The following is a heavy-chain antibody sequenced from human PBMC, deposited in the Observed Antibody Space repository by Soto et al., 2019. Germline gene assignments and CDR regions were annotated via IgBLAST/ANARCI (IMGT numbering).Heavy chain of an antibody. J-gene: IGHJ3*02. Sequence: QVQLVQSGAEVKKPGASVKVSCKASGYPFTNYAMHWVRQAPGQRLEWMGWINTGNGDTKYSQKFQGRVTITRDASASTAYMELSSLESEDTTVYYCARDNCYADNCYNDAFDIWGQGTMVTVSS. CDR2: INTGNGDT. V-gene: IGHV1-3*04. D-gene: IGHD2-2*02. CDR3: ARDNCYADNCYNDAFDI. CDR1: GYPFTNYA.